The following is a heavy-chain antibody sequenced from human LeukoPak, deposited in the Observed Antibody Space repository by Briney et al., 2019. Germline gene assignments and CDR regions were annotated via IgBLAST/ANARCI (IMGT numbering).Heavy chain of an antibody. CDR1: GYDFTTYW. V-gene: IGHV5-51*01. J-gene: IGHJ4*02. CDR3: ARHRSADDGRRLDS. D-gene: IGHD2-2*01. Sequence: GGSLQISCQVSGYDFTTYWIGWVRQLPGKGLEGMGIIYPGDSDTRYSPSFQGQVTISADESISTAYLQWSSLKASDTAMYYCARHRSADDGRRLDSWGQGTLVTVSS. CDR2: IYPGDSDT.